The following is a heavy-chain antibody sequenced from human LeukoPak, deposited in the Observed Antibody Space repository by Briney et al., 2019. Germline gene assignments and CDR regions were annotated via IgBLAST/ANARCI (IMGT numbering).Heavy chain of an antibody. CDR3: ARWEGYSYDYYYYAMDV. D-gene: IGHD5-18*01. Sequence: SETLSLTCTVSGGSISSYYWSWIRQPPGKGLEWIGYIYYSGSTNYNPSLKSRVTISVDTSKNQFSLKLSSVTAADTAVYYCARWEGYSYDYYYYAMDVWGQGTTVTVSS. V-gene: IGHV4-59*08. J-gene: IGHJ6*02. CDR2: IYYSGST. CDR1: GGSISSYY.